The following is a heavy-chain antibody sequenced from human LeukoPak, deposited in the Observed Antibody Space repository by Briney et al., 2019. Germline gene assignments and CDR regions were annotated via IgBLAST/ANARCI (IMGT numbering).Heavy chain of an antibody. CDR1: GSSISSGYY. Sequence: SETLSLTCTVSGSSISSGYYWGWIRQPPGKGLEWIGSIYHSGSTYYNPSLKSRVTISVDTSKNQFSLKLSSVTAADTAVYYCARNPHGYCSGGSCYGIYYYYYYMDVWGKGTTVTISS. D-gene: IGHD2-15*01. CDR2: IYHSGST. V-gene: IGHV4-38-2*02. CDR3: ARNPHGYCSGGSCYGIYYYYYYMDV. J-gene: IGHJ6*03.